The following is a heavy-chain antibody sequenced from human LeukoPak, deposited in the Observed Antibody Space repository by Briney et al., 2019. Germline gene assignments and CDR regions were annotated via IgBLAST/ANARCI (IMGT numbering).Heavy chain of an antibody. CDR3: TRDIGDFVSDF. D-gene: IGHD2-21*02. Sequence: SEALSLTCTVSGGSIGSGYYWAWIRQPPGKGLEWIGSIHYGGTTHYNPSLQSRVTISADTSKNQFALDLRSVTAADTAVYYCTRDIGDFVSDFWGQGTLVTVSS. V-gene: IGHV4-39*02. CDR1: GGSIGSGYY. CDR2: IHYGGTT. J-gene: IGHJ4*02.